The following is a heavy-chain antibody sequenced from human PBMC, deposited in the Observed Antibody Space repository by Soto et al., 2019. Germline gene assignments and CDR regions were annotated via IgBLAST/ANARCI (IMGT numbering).Heavy chain of an antibody. V-gene: IGHV3-30*18. CDR2: ISYDGSNK. CDR1: GCTFSSYG. J-gene: IGHJ6*02. CDR3: AKEVWRGPMDV. Sequence: QVQLVESGGGVVQPGRSLRLSCAASGCTFSSYGMHWVRQAPGKGLERVAVISYDGSNKYYADSVKGRFTISRDNSKNTLYLQMNSLRAEDTAVYYCAKEVWRGPMDVWGQGTTVTVSS. D-gene: IGHD3-3*01.